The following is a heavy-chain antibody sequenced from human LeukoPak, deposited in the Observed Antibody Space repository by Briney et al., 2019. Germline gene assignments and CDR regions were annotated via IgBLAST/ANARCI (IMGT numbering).Heavy chain of an antibody. D-gene: IGHD1-26*01. CDR1: EFTFDNYA. J-gene: IGHJ4*02. V-gene: IGHV3-23*01. Sequence: GVSLRLSCAASEFTFDNYAMSWVRQAPGKGLEWVSVISGSGYYSYYADSVKGRFTVSRDNSKTTLYLQMNSLRADDTAVYYCAKGGPTGSNYFDFWGQGTLVTVSS. CDR3: AKGGPTGSNYFDF. CDR2: ISGSGYYS.